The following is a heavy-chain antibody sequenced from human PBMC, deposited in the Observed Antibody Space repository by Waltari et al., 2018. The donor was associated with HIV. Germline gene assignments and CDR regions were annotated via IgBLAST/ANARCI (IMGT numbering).Heavy chain of an antibody. D-gene: IGHD6-13*01. J-gene: IGHJ4*02. CDR1: GFSLSNARMG. Sequence: QVTLKESGPVLVKPTETLTLTCTVSGFSLSNARMGVSWIRQPPGKALEWLAHIFSNDEKSYSTSLKSRLTISKDTSKSQVVLTMTNMDPVDTATYYCARISRAKQPSELYYFDYWGQGTLVTVSS. CDR3: ARISRAKQPSELYYFDY. V-gene: IGHV2-26*01. CDR2: IFSNDEK.